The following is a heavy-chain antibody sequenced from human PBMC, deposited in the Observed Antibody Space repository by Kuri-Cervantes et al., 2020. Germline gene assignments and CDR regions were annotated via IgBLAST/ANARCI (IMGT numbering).Heavy chain of an antibody. CDR1: GFTFSSYW. V-gene: IGHV3-7*01. CDR3: VRDFNWGFDS. CDR2: INHFGSDK. J-gene: IGHJ4*02. Sequence: GGSLRLSCAASGFTFSSYWMSWVRQAPGKGLECVSYINHFGSDKYYADSVRGRFTVSRDDAKNSLYLQMNSLRDDDTAVYYCVRDFNWGFDSWGQGTLVTVSS. D-gene: IGHD7-27*01.